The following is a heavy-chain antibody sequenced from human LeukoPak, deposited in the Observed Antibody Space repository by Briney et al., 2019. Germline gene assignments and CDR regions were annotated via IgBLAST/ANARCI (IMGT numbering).Heavy chain of an antibody. Sequence: GRSLRLSCAASGFTFDDYAMHWVRQAPGKGLGWVSGISWDSGSIGYADSVKGRFTISRDNAKNSLYLQMNSLRAEDTALYYCAKDQHSSGWPEPYFDYWGQGTLVTVSS. J-gene: IGHJ4*02. D-gene: IGHD6-19*01. V-gene: IGHV3-9*01. CDR2: ISWDSGSI. CDR1: GFTFDDYA. CDR3: AKDQHSSGWPEPYFDY.